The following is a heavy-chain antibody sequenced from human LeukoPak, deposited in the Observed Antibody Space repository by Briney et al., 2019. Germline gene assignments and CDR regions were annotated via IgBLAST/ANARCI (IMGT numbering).Heavy chain of an antibody. J-gene: IGHJ4*02. CDR2: ISAYNGNT. V-gene: IGHV1-18*01. Sequence: ASVKVSCKASGYTFTSYGISWVRQAPGQGLEWMGWISAYNGNTNYAQKLQGRVTTTTDTSTSTAYMELRSLRSDDTAVYYCARLLRLGELDDYWGQGTLVTVSS. D-gene: IGHD3-16*01. CDR1: GYTFTSYG. CDR3: ARLLRLGELDDY.